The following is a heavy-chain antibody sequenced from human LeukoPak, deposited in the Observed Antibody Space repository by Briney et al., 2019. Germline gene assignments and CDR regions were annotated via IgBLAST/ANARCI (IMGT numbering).Heavy chain of an antibody. D-gene: IGHD6-13*01. CDR2: MNPNSGNT. CDR1: GYTLTELS. V-gene: IGHV1-8*01. Sequence: GASVKVSCKVSGYTLTELSMHWVRQAPGKGLEWMGWMNPNSGNTGYAQKFQGRVTMTRNTSISTAYMELSSLRSEDTAVYYCARVRGIAAAPRTGYFQHWGQGTLVTVSS. J-gene: IGHJ1*01. CDR3: ARVRGIAAAPRTGYFQH.